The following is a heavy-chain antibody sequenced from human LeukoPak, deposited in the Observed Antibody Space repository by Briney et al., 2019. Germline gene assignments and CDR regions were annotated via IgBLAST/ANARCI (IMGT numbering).Heavy chain of an antibody. D-gene: IGHD3-22*01. CDR1: GFSISSYY. V-gene: IGHV4-59*01. J-gene: IGHJ4*02. CDR3: ARGADSSGYYSIFYFDY. CDR2: IFYGGST. Sequence: KPSETLSLTCTVSGFSISSYYWRWIRQPPGKGLEWIGFIFYGGSTNYNPSVKNRRTISVDTSKNHFSLQLRSVTAADTAVYYWARGADSSGYYSIFYFDYWGQGTLVTVSS.